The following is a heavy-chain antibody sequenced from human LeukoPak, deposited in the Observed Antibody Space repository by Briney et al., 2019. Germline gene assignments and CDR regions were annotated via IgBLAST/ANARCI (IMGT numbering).Heavy chain of an antibody. D-gene: IGHD6-13*01. J-gene: IGHJ4*02. Sequence: PGRSLRLSCAASGFTFSSYAMHWVRQAPGKGLEWVAVISYDGSNKYYADSVKGRFTISRDNSKNTVYLQMNSLRAEDTAVYYCARETQQLVGYYFDYWGQGTLVTVSS. V-gene: IGHV3-30*04. CDR1: GFTFSSYA. CDR3: ARETQQLVGYYFDY. CDR2: ISYDGSNK.